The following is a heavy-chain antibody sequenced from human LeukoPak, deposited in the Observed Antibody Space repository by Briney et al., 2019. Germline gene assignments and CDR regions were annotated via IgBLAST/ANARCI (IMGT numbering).Heavy chain of an antibody. Sequence: SETLSLTCAVYGGSFSGYYWSWIRQPPGKGLEWIGEINHSGSTNYNPSLKSRVTISVDTSKNQFSLKLSSVTAADTAVYYCARGGQKLRYFDWLAPHNWFDPWGQGTLVTVFS. J-gene: IGHJ5*02. D-gene: IGHD3-9*01. CDR1: GGSFSGYY. V-gene: IGHV4-34*01. CDR3: ARGGQKLRYFDWLAPHNWFDP. CDR2: INHSGST.